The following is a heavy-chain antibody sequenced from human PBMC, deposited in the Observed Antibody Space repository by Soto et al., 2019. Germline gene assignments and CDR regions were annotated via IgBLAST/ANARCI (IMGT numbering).Heavy chain of an antibody. J-gene: IGHJ3*02. CDR1: GFTFVDYG. Sequence: PGRSQRLSCAASGFTFVDYGMSWVSQAPGKGLEWVSGINWNGGSTGYADSVKGRFTISRDNAKNSLYLQMNSLRAEDTALYHCARLRQQLVSNEAFDIWGQGTMVTVSS. D-gene: IGHD6-13*01. CDR3: ARLRQQLVSNEAFDI. CDR2: INWNGGST. V-gene: IGHV3-20*01.